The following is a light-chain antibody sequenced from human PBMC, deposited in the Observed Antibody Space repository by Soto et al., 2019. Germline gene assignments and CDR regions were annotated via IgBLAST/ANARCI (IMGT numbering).Light chain of an antibody. CDR2: DDS. CDR3: QQYNNYLFT. V-gene: IGKV1-5*01. J-gene: IGKJ3*01. CDR1: QSISSW. Sequence: DIQMTQSPSTLSASVGDRVTITCRASQSISSWLAWYQQKPGKAPKLLIYDDSTLESGVPSRFSGSGSGTEFTLTISSLQPDDFATYYCQQYNNYLFTFGPGTKVDFK.